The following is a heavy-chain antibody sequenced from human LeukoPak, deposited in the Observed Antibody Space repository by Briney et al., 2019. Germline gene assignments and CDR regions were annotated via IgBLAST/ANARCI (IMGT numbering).Heavy chain of an antibody. CDR2: LGGSGRSI. CDR3: AKSTTTATPYYFDY. J-gene: IGHJ4*02. CDR1: GFTFSSYA. Sequence: GGSLRLSCAASGFTFSSYAMSWVRQAPGKGLEWVSALGGSGRSIHYADSVKGRFTISRDNSKNTLYLQMNSLRAEDTAVYYCAKSTTTATPYYFDYWGQGNLVTVSS. V-gene: IGHV3-23*01. D-gene: IGHD4-17*01.